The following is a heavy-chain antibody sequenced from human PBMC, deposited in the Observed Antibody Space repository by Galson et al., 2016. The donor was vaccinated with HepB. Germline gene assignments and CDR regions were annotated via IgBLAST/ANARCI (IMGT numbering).Heavy chain of an antibody. CDR2: IRPYNGNT. V-gene: IGHV1-18*01. J-gene: IGHJ6*02. CDR1: GYTFTSYG. D-gene: IGHD6-6*01. CDR3: AKKEGVAARNHYYSYYGMDV. Sequence: SVKVSCKASGYTFTSYGISWVRQAPGQGLEWMGWIRPYNGNTNYAQKFQGRVTMTTDTSTSTAYMELRSLRSDDTAVYYCAKKEGVAARNHYYSYYGMDVWAEGPRSPSP.